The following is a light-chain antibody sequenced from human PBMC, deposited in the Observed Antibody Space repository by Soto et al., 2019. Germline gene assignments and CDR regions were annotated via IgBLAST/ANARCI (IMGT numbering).Light chain of an antibody. CDR2: LNSDGSH. CDR1: SGHSSYA. V-gene: IGLV4-69*01. CDR3: QTWGTGIYVV. J-gene: IGLJ2*01. Sequence: QAVVTQSPSASASLGASVKLTCTLSSGHSSYAIAWHQQQPEKGPRYLMKLNSDGSHSKGDGIPDRFSGPSSGAERYLTISSLQSEDEADYYCQTWGTGIYVVFGGGTKLTVL.